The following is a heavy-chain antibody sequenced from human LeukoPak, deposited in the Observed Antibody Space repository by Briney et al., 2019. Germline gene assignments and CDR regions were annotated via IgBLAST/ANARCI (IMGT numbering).Heavy chain of an antibody. J-gene: IGHJ4*02. V-gene: IGHV1-18*01. CDR2: ISPYNGNT. CDR1: GYTFNAYG. Sequence: ASVKVSCKASGYTFNAYGITWVRQAPGQGLEWTGWISPYNGNTNYAQKFQGRVTLTTDTSTSTAYMELRSLRSDDTAVYYCARGPHERSGYPDDWGQGTLVTVSS. CDR3: ARGPHERSGYPDD. D-gene: IGHD3-22*01.